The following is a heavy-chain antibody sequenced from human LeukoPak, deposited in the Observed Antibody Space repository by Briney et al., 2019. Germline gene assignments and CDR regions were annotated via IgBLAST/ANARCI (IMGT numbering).Heavy chain of an antibody. CDR2: IYYSGST. J-gene: IGHJ4*02. Sequence: SQTLSLTCTVSGATISSGAYYWNWIRQHPGKGLEWMWYIYYSGSTNYNPSLKSRATISVDTSKNQFSLKLSSMTAADTALYYCARDSEDSSGYYLQFDYWGQGTLVIVSS. CDR1: GATISSGAYY. V-gene: IGHV4-31*03. CDR3: ARDSEDSSGYYLQFDY. D-gene: IGHD3-22*01.